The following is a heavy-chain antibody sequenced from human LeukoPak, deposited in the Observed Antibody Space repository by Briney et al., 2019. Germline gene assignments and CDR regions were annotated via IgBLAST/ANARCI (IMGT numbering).Heavy chain of an antibody. J-gene: IGHJ4*02. CDR2: IKQEGSAR. V-gene: IGHV3-7*03. D-gene: IGHD1-26*01. CDR3: AKDGRGSYYFDY. Sequence: PGGSLRLSCVASGFSFSSYWMSWVRQTPGKGLEWVANIKQEGSARYYVDSVTGRFTISRDNSKNTLYLQMNSLRAEDTAVYYCAKDGRGSYYFDYWGQGTLVTVSS. CDR1: GFSFSSYW.